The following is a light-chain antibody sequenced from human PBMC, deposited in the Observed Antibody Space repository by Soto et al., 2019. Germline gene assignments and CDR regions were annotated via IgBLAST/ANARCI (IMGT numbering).Light chain of an antibody. CDR2: EVS. CDR1: SSDIGGYNY. CDR3: SAYTTSTPV. J-gene: IGLJ2*01. Sequence: QSAPTQPASVSGSPGQSITISCTGTSSDIGGYNYVSWYQQHPGKAPKLIIYEVSNRPSGVSDRFSGSKSGSTASLTISGLQAEDEGDYYCSAYTTSTPVFGGGTKLTLL. V-gene: IGLV2-14*01.